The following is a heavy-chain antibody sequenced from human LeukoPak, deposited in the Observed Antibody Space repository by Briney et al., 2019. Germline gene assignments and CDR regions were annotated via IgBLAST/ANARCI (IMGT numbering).Heavy chain of an antibody. D-gene: IGHD1-7*01. CDR3: AREDSGNYIPFDS. Sequence: SETLSLTCTVPGGPISSYYWSWIRQPPGKGLEWIGYIYFSGSTNYNPSLKSRVTISVDTSKNQFSLKLSSVTAADTAVYYCAREDSGNYIPFDSWGQGTLVTVSS. J-gene: IGHJ5*01. V-gene: IGHV4-59*01. CDR1: GGPISSYY. CDR2: IYFSGST.